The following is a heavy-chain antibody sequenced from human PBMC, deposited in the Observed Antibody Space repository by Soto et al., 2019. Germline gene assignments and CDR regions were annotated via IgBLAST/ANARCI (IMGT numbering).Heavy chain of an antibody. J-gene: IGHJ5*02. D-gene: IGHD1-26*01. CDR3: ARPHSGNAPVPFDP. CDR2: ISSSSSYI. V-gene: IGHV3-21*01. CDR1: GFTFSSYS. Sequence: PGGSLRLSCAASGFTFSSYSMNWVRQAPGKGLEWVSSISSSSSYIYYADSVKGRFTISRDNAKNPLYLQMNSLRAEDTAVYYCARPHSGNAPVPFDPWGQGTLVTVSS.